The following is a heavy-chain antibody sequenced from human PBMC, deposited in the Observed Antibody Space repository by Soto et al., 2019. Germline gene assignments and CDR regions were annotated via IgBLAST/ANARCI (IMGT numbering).Heavy chain of an antibody. V-gene: IGHV3-48*03. Sequence: EVQLVESGGGLVQAGGSLRLSCAASGFTFSSYEMNWVRQAPGKGLEWVSYISSSGSTIYYADSVKGRFTISRDNAKNSLYLQMNSLRAEDTAVYYCARGNDGSSWGHRFDPWGQGTLVTVSS. CDR3: ARGNDGSSWGHRFDP. CDR2: ISSSGSTI. D-gene: IGHD6-13*01. J-gene: IGHJ5*02. CDR1: GFTFSSYE.